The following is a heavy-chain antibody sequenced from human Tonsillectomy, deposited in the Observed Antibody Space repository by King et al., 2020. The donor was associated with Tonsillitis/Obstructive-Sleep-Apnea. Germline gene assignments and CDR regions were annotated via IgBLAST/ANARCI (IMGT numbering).Heavy chain of an antibody. V-gene: IGHV3-33*01. CDR3: ARIRESTFDY. CDR1: GFTFSSYG. CDR2: IWYDGNNK. D-gene: IGHD3-10*01. Sequence: VQLVESGGGVVQPGRSLRLSCAASGFTFSSYGMHWVRQAPGKGLEWVAVIWYDGNNKYYADSVKGRFTISRVNSKNTLYLQMNSLRAEDTAVYYCARIRESTFDYWGQGTLVTVSS. J-gene: IGHJ4*02.